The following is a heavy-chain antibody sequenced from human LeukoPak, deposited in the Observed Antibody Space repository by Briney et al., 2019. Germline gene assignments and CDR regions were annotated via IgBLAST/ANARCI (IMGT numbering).Heavy chain of an antibody. CDR3: ARDLTVTTMYFQH. CDR2: ISAYNGHT. V-gene: IGHV1-18*01. Sequence: ASVKVSCKASGYTFTSYGISWVRQAPGQGLEWMGWISAYNGHTNYAQKLQGRVTMTTDTSTSTAYMELRSLRSGDTAVYYCARDLTVTTMYFQHWGQGTLVTVSS. D-gene: IGHD4-17*01. J-gene: IGHJ1*01. CDR1: GYTFTSYG.